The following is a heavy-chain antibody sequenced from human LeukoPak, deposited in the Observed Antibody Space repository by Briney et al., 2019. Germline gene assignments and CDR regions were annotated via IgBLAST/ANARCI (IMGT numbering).Heavy chain of an antibody. D-gene: IGHD3-16*02. CDR3: AKDGASLRFDD. J-gene: IGHJ4*02. CDR2: ISPGGPT. V-gene: IGHV3-23*01. CDR1: GFPFSSHG. Sequence: PGGSLRLSCAGSGFPFSSHGMNWVRQAPGKGLEWVSGISPGGPTYYADSVKGRFTISRDDYKNTMYLQMKNLRAEDTAVYYCAKDGASLRFDDWGQGILVTVSS.